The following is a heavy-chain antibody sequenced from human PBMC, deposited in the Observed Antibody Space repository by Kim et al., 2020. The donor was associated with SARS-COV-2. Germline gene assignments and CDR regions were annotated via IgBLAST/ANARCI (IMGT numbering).Heavy chain of an antibody. CDR1: GGSFSGYY. J-gene: IGHJ4*02. V-gene: IGHV4-34*01. D-gene: IGHD2-15*01. CDR3: ARGGGSEDIVVVVAATPKLYYFDY. CDR2: INHSGST. Sequence: SGTLSLTCAVYGGSFSGYYWSWIRQPPGKGLEWIGEINHSGSTNYNPSLKSRVTISVDASKNQFSLKLSSVTAADTAVYYCARGGGSEDIVVVVAATPKLYYFDYWGQGTLVTVSS.